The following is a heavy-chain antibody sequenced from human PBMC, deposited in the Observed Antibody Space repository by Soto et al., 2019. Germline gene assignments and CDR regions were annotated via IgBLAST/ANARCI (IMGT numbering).Heavy chain of an antibody. CDR3: ARHLKIAARPLYFDY. D-gene: IGHD6-6*01. CDR2: IYYSGIT. CDR1: GGSISSSSYY. J-gene: IGHJ4*02. V-gene: IGHV4-39*01. Sequence: SETLSLTCTVSGGSISSSSYYWGWIRQPPGKGLEWIGSIYYSGITYYNPSLKSRVTISVDTSKNQFSLKLSSVTAADTAVYYCARHLKIAARPLYFDYWGQGTLVTVSS.